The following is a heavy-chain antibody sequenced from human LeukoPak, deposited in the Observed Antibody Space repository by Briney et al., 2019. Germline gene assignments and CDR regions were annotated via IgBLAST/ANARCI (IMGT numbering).Heavy chain of an antibody. CDR3: ARSGFMITFGEH. V-gene: IGHV3-21*01. CDR1: GFAFSSYS. J-gene: IGHJ4*02. CDR2: ISSSSSCI. Sequence: GGSLRLSCAASGFAFSSYSMNWVRQAPGKGLEWVSSISSSSSCIYYADSVKGRFTISRDNAKNSLYLQMNSLRAEDTAVYYCARSGFMITFGEHWGQGTLVTVSS. D-gene: IGHD3-16*01.